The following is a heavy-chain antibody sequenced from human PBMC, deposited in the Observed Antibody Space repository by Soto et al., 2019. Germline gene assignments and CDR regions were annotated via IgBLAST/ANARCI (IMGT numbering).Heavy chain of an antibody. CDR3: ARVDYYDSSGYYRYNWFDP. CDR2: IYHSGST. J-gene: IGHJ5*02. Sequence: SETLSLTCAVSGGSISSSNWWSWVRQPPGKGLEWIGEIYHSGSTNYNPSLKSRVTISVDKSKNQFSLKLSSVTAADTAVYYCARVDYYDSSGYYRYNWFDPWGQGALVTVSS. V-gene: IGHV4-4*02. D-gene: IGHD3-22*01. CDR1: GGSISSSNW.